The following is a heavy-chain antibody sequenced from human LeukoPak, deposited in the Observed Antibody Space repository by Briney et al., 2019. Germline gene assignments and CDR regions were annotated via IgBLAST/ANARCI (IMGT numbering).Heavy chain of an antibody. D-gene: IGHD3-3*01. Sequence: GGSLRLSCAASGFTFSSYAMSWVRQAPGKGLEWVSGISGNGGSTYYVDSVKGRLTISRDNSKNTLYLQMNSLRAEDTAVYYCAKAFFGVEPFDYWGQGTLVTVSS. V-gene: IGHV3-23*01. CDR3: AKAFFGVEPFDY. CDR1: GFTFSSYA. J-gene: IGHJ4*02. CDR2: ISGNGGST.